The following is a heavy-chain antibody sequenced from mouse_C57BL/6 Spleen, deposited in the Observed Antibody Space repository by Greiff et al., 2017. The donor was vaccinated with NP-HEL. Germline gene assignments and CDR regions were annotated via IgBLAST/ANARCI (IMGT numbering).Heavy chain of an antibody. CDR3: ARGGAYYSNYLPAWFAY. V-gene: IGHV1-9*01. J-gene: IGHJ3*01. CDR2: ILPGSGST. CDR1: GYTFTGYW. D-gene: IGHD2-5*01. Sequence: QVQLQQSGAELMKPGASVKLSCKATGYTFTGYWIEWVKQRPGHGLEWIGEILPGSGSTNYNEKFKGKATFTADTSSNTAYMQLSSLTTEDSAIYYCARGGAYYSNYLPAWFAYWGQGTLVTVSA.